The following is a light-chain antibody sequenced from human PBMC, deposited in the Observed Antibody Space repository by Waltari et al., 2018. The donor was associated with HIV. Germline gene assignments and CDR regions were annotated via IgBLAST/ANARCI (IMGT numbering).Light chain of an antibody. CDR1: SSNIGSSY. CDR2: GNN. J-gene: IGLJ3*02. V-gene: IGLV1-47*01. CDR3: AAWDDSLSGRV. Sequence: QSALTQPPSASGTPGQRVTISCSGSSSNIGSSYIYWYQQLPGTAPKLLVYGNNQRPSGVPDRFSGSKSGTSASLAISGLRSEDEADYYCAAWDDSLSGRVFGGGTKLTVL.